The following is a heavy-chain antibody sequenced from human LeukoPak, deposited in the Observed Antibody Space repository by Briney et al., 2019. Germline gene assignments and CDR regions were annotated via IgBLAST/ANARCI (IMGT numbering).Heavy chain of an antibody. Sequence: ESSVKVSCKASGGTFSSYAISWVRQAPGQGLEWMGGIIPIFGTANYAHKFQGRVTITADESTSTAYMELSSLRSEDTAVYYCARDSYYYDSSGSHSDYWGQGTLVTVSS. CDR1: GGTFSSYA. J-gene: IGHJ4*02. D-gene: IGHD3-22*01. CDR3: ARDSYYYDSSGSHSDY. CDR2: IIPIFGTA. V-gene: IGHV1-69*01.